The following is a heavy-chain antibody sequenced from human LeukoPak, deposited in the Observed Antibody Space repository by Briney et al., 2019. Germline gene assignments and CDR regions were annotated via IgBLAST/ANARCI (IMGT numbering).Heavy chain of an antibody. CDR3: ARDSSLAYYYDSSGYSTPDY. CDR1: GFTFSSYA. J-gene: IGHJ4*02. CDR2: ISSSSSYI. Sequence: GGSLRLSCAASGFTFSSYAMSWVRQAPGKGLEWVSSISSSSSYIYYADSVKGRFTISRDNAKNSLYLQMNSLRAEDTAVYYCARDSSLAYYYDSSGYSTPDYWGQGTLVTVSS. V-gene: IGHV3-21*01. D-gene: IGHD3-22*01.